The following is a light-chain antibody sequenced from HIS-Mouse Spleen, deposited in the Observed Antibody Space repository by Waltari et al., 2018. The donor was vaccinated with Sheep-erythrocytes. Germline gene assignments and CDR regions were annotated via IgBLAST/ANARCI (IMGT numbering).Light chain of an antibody. CDR2: EGS. Sequence: QSALSQPASVSGSPGQSITIPCTATCHDFGCYNLVSWYQQHPGKAPKLMIYEGSKRPSGVSNPFSGSKSGNTASLTISGLQAEDEADYYCCSYAGSSVWVFGGGTKLTVL. CDR3: CSYAGSSVWV. J-gene: IGLJ3*02. CDR1: CHDFGCYNL. V-gene: IGLV2-23*01.